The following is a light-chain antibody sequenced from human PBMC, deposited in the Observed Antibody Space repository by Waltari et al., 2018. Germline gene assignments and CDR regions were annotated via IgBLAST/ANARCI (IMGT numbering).Light chain of an antibody. CDR2: DVN. V-gene: IGLV2-14*03. J-gene: IGLJ2*01. CDR3: SSYTKDTRI. Sequence: QSALTQPASVSGSPGQSITISCTGASGVIGSYYYVSWYQQPPGNAPKLVIFDVNNMPSGVSNRFSAAVSGNTASLTISGRQAEDEADYYCSSYTKDTRIFGGGTKLTVL. CDR1: SGVIGSYYY.